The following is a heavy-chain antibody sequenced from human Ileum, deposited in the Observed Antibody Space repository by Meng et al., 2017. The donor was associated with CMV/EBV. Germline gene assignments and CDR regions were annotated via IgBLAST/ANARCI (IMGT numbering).Heavy chain of an antibody. D-gene: IGHD3-16*01. CDR2: INWDGFST. J-gene: IGHJ4*02. Sequence: GESLKISCAGAGFSFNDFQLAWVRQRPGKGLEWVAGINWDGFSTVYVDSVKGRFTISRDNAKNLLFLQMNSLRPEDTALYYCAKEGGYWGQGTLVTGSS. V-gene: IGHV3-20*04. CDR1: GFSFNDFQ. CDR3: AKEGGY.